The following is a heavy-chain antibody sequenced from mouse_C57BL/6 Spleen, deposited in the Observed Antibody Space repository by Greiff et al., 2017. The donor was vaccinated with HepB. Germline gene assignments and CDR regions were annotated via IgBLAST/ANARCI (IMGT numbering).Heavy chain of an antibody. V-gene: IGHV5-16*01. Sequence: EVKLVESEGGLVQPGSSMKLSCTASGFTFSDYYMAWVRQVPEKGLEWVANINYDGSSTYYLDSLKSRFIISRDNAKNILYLQMSSLKSEDTATYYCARVYGSSYGYYAMDYWGQGTSVTVSS. J-gene: IGHJ4*01. CDR2: INYDGSST. CDR1: GFTFSDYY. CDR3: ARVYGSSYGYYAMDY. D-gene: IGHD1-1*01.